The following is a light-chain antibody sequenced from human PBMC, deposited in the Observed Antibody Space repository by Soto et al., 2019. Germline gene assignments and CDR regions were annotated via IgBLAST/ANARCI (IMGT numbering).Light chain of an antibody. V-gene: IGLV1-44*01. Sequence: QSVLTQPPSASGTPGQRVTSSCSGSSSNIGSNTVNWYQQLPGTAPKLLIYSNNQRPSGVPDRFSGSKSGTSASLAISGLQSEDEADYYCAAWDDSRDVFGTGTKLTVL. CDR2: SNN. CDR3: AAWDDSRDV. J-gene: IGLJ1*01. CDR1: SSNIGSNT.